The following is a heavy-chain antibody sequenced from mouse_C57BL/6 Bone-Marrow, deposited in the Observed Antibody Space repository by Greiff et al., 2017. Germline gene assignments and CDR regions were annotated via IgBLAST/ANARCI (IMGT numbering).Heavy chain of an antibody. CDR3: ARERGLLLRPFAY. V-gene: IGHV3-6*01. CDR1: GYSVTSGYY. Sequence: EVKLMESGPGLVKPSQSLSLTCSVTGYSVTSGYYWNWIRQFPGNKLEWMGYISYDGSNNYNPSLKNRISITRDTSKNQFFLKLNSVTTEDTATYYCARERGLLLRPFAYWGQGTLVTVSA. CDR2: ISYDGSN. J-gene: IGHJ3*01. D-gene: IGHD1-1*01.